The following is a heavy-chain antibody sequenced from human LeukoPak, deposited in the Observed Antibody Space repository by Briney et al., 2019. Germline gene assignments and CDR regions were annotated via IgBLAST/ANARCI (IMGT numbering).Heavy chain of an antibody. J-gene: IGHJ4*02. V-gene: IGHV3-23*01. CDR1: GFTFSSYA. CDR3: ARDLGSGLFGY. Sequence: GSLRLSCAASGFTFSSYAMSWVRQAPGKGLEWVSAISGSGGSTYYADSVKGRFTISRDNAKNSLYLQMNSLRAEDTAVYYCARDLGSGLFGYWGQGTLVTVSS. D-gene: IGHD3-10*02. CDR2: ISGSGGST.